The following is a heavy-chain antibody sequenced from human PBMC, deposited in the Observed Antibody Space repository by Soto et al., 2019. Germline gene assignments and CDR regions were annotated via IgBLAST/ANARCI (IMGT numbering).Heavy chain of an antibody. CDR1: GFTFSNYA. V-gene: IGHV3-23*01. J-gene: IGHJ4*02. Sequence: EVQLLESGGGLVQPGGSLRLSCAASGFTFSNYAVTWVRQAPGKGLEWVSTISGSGGSTYYADSVKGRFTISRDNSKNTLYMQMISLRAADTAVYYCAKDQGSSWYEIDYWGQGALVTVS. CDR3: AKDQGSSWYEIDY. CDR2: ISGSGGST. D-gene: IGHD6-13*01.